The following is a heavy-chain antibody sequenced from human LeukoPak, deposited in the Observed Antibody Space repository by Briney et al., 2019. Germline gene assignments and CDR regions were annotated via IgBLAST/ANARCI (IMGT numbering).Heavy chain of an antibody. CDR2: INPNSGGT. Sequence: ASVKVSCTASGYTFTGYYMHWVRQAPGQGLEWMGWINPNSGGTNYAQKFQGRVTMTRDTSISTAYMELSRLRSDDTAVYYCARVTGYMIEDYFDYWGQGTLVTVSS. J-gene: IGHJ4*02. CDR1: GYTFTGYY. CDR3: ARVTGYMIEDYFDY. D-gene: IGHD3-22*01. V-gene: IGHV1-2*02.